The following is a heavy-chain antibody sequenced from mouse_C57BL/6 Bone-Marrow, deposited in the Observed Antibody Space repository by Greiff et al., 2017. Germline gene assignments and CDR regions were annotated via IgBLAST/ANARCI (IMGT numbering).Heavy chain of an antibody. J-gene: IGHJ1*03. CDR1: GFSLSTFGMG. V-gene: IGHV8-8*01. Sequence: QVTLKVSGPGILQPSQTLSLTCSFSGFSLSTFGMGVGWIRQPSGKGLEWLAHIWWDDDKYYNPALKRRLTISKDTSKNQVPLKIANVDTADTATYYCARLTTVVAKGWYFDVWGTGTTVTVSS. D-gene: IGHD1-1*01. CDR3: ARLTTVVAKGWYFDV. CDR2: IWWDDDK.